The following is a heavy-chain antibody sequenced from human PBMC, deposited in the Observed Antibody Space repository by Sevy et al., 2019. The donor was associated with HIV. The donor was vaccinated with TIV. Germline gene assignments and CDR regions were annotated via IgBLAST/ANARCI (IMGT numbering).Heavy chain of an antibody. D-gene: IGHD2-15*01. Sequence: SETLSLTCTVSGGSISSGGYFWSWIRQHPGKGLEWIGYMYQSGSTYYNPSLKSRLSMSMDPSKNQFSLRMSTVTAADTAIYFYARATGSSAGFDSWGHGTVVTVSS. CDR1: GGSISSGGYF. CDR3: ARATGSSAGFDS. J-gene: IGHJ4*01. CDR2: MYQSGST. V-gene: IGHV4-31*03.